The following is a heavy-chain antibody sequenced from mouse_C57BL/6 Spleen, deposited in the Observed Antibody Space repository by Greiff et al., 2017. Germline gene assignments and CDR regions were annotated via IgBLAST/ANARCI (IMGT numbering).Heavy chain of an antibody. D-gene: IGHD1-1*01. J-gene: IGHJ1*03. CDR1: GYTFTSYG. V-gene: IGHV1-81*01. CDR2: IYPRSGNT. Sequence: QVQLQQSGAELARPGASVKLSCKASGYTFTSYGISWVKQRTGQGLEWIGEIYPRSGNTYYNEKFKGKATLTADKSSSTAYMELRSLTSEDSAVYFCARSTVVATDGYFDVWGTGTTVTVSS. CDR3: ARSTVVATDGYFDV.